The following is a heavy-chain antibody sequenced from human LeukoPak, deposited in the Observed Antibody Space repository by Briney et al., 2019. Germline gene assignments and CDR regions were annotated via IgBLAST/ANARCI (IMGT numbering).Heavy chain of an antibody. Sequence: GGSLRLSCAASGFTFSSYWMSWVRQAPGKGLEWVANIKQDGSEKYYVDSVKGRFTISRDNAKNSLYLQMNSLRAEDTAVYYCVREAYCGGDCYVPPPDYWGQGTLVTVSS. CDR2: IKQDGSEK. V-gene: IGHV3-7*03. D-gene: IGHD2-21*02. J-gene: IGHJ4*02. CDR3: VREAYCGGDCYVPPPDY. CDR1: GFTFSSYW.